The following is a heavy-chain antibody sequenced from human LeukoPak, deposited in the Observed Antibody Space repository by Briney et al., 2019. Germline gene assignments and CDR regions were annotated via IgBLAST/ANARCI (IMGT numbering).Heavy chain of an antibody. Sequence: SETLSLTCSVSGGSISSGVYYWSWIRQPPGKGLEWIGYIYLSGGTYYSPSLKSRVTMSVDTSKNQFSLKLSSVTAADTAVYYCARDRVDTAMAYYYYYYYMDVWGKGTTVTVSS. D-gene: IGHD5-18*01. CDR2: IYLSGGT. V-gene: IGHV4-30-2*01. CDR3: ARDRVDTAMAYYYYYYYMDV. CDR1: GGSISSGVYY. J-gene: IGHJ6*03.